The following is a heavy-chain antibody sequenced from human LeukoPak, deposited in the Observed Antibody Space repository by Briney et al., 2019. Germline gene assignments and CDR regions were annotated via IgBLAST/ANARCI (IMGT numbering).Heavy chain of an antibody. CDR1: GFIFSHYG. CDR2: IQNDASTE. CDR3: ARELSQIVWGGLDY. D-gene: IGHD2-21*01. J-gene: IGHJ4*02. Sequence: GGSLRLSCTASGFIFSHYGMHWVRQAPGKGLEWVAVIQNDASTENFADSVKGRFTISRDNSKNTVFLQMNSLRVEDTAVYYCARELSQIVWGGLDYGGQGTLVSVSS. V-gene: IGHV3-33*05.